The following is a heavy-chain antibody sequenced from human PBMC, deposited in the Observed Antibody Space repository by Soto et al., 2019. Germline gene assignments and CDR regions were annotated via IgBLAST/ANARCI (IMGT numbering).Heavy chain of an antibody. Sequence: GGSLRLSCAASGFSLSPYWMHWVRQVPGRGLEWVARLSSDGFGAAYADSVKGRFFISRDIARNTLSLQMNSLGADDTAVYYCARDLGGPDYWGRGTSVTVSS. D-gene: IGHD3-16*01. V-gene: IGHV3-74*03. CDR3: ARDLGGPDY. CDR2: LSSDGFGA. J-gene: IGHJ4*02. CDR1: GFSLSPYW.